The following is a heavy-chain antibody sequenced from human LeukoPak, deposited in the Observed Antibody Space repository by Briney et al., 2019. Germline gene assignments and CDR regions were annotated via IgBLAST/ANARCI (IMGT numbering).Heavy chain of an antibody. CDR1: GFTFSSYS. J-gene: IGHJ4*02. Sequence: GGSLRLSCAASGFTFSSYSMNWVRQAPGKGLEWVSSISSSSSYIYYADSVKGRFTISRDNAKNSLYLQMNSLRAEDTAVYYCARIYGAVTTYYFDYWGQGTLVTVSS. CDR2: ISSSSSYI. V-gene: IGHV3-21*01. CDR3: ARIYGAVTTYYFDY. D-gene: IGHD4-11*01.